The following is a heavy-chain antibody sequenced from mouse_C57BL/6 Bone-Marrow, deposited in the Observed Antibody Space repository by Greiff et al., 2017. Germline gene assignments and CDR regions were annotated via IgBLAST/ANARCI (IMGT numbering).Heavy chain of an antibody. CDR1: GYAFTNYL. Sequence: QVQLQQSGAELVRPGTSVKVSCKASGYAFTNYLIEWVKQRPGQGLEWIGVINPGSGGTKYEEKFKGKATLTADKSSSTAYMQLSSLTSEDSAVYFCASPDYYGSSSWFAYWGQGTLVTVSA. CDR2: INPGSGGT. D-gene: IGHD1-1*01. CDR3: ASPDYYGSSSWFAY. V-gene: IGHV1-54*01. J-gene: IGHJ3*01.